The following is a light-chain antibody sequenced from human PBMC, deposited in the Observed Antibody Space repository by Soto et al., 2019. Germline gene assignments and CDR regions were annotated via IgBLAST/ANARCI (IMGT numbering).Light chain of an antibody. Sequence: EIVFTQSPGTLSLSPVERATLSCRAIQSVATTFLAWYQQKPGQAPRLLIYGASSRATGVPDRFSGSGSGTDFTLTINRLEPEDFAMYYCQQYGSSPQPTFGQGTKV. V-gene: IGKV3-20*01. CDR2: GAS. CDR3: QQYGSSPQPT. CDR1: QSVATTF. J-gene: IGKJ1*01.